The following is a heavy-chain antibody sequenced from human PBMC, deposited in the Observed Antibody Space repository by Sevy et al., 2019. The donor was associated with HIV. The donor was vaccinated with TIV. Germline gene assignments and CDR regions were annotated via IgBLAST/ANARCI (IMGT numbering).Heavy chain of an antibody. CDR3: AGGYSYGYYYYGMDV. CDR1: GFTFSSYW. D-gene: IGHD5-18*01. CDR2: IKQDGSEK. Sequence: GGSLRLSCVASGFTFSSYWMSWVRQAPGKGLEWVANIKQDGSEKYYVDSVKGRFTISRDNAKNSLYLQMNSLRAKDTAVYYCAGGYSYGYYYYGMDVWGQGTTVTVSS. J-gene: IGHJ6*02. V-gene: IGHV3-7*01.